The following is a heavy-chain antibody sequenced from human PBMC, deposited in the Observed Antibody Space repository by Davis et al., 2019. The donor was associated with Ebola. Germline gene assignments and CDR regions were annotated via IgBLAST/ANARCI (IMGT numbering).Heavy chain of an antibody. Sequence: PGGSLRLSCAASGFTFSSYALSWVRQAPGKGLEWLSGITGSGGNTYYADSVKGRFTISRDNSKTTLYLQLNSLRAEDTAVYYCAKSRSPIEAPGTSNFDYWGQGTLVTVSS. D-gene: IGHD6-13*01. V-gene: IGHV3-23*01. J-gene: IGHJ4*02. CDR3: AKSRSPIEAPGTSNFDY. CDR2: ITGSGGNT. CDR1: GFTFSSYA.